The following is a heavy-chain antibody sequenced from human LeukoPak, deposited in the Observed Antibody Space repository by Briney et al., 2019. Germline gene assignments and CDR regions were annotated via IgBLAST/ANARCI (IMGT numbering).Heavy chain of an antibody. CDR1: GYTFTSYY. Sequence: ASVKVSCKASGYTFTSYYIYWVRQAPGQGLEWMGIINPSGGSTSYAQKFQGRVTMTRDMSTSTVYMELSSLRSEDTAVYYCARVVTTAVFDYWGQGTLVTVSS. D-gene: IGHD4-23*01. V-gene: IGHV1-46*01. CDR2: INPSGGST. CDR3: ARVVTTAVFDY. J-gene: IGHJ4*02.